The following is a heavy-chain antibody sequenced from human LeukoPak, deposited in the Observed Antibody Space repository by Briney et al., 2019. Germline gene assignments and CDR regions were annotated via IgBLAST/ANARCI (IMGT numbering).Heavy chain of an antibody. CDR3: ARGTDAYYYDSSDIDY. D-gene: IGHD3-22*01. V-gene: IGHV1-46*01. J-gene: IGHJ4*02. Sequence: ASVKLSCKASGYTFTDYYMNWVRQAPGQGLEWMGIINPSGGSTSYAQKFQGRVTMTRDTSTSTVYMELSSLRSEDTAVYYCARGTDAYYYDSSDIDYWGQGTLVTVSS. CDR2: INPSGGST. CDR1: GYTFTDYY.